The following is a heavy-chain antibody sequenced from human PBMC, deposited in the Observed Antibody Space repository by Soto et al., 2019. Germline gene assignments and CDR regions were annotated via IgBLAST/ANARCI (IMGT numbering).Heavy chain of an antibody. Sequence: EVQLLESGGGLVHPGGSLRLSCAASGFTFSSYAMSWVRQAPGKGLEWVSAISGSGGSTYYADSVKGRFTISRDNSKNTLDLQMNSLRAEDTAVYYCAAHTEFVAFDYYGMDVWGQGTTVTVSS. J-gene: IGHJ6*02. V-gene: IGHV3-23*01. D-gene: IGHD2-15*01. CDR1: GFTFSSYA. CDR2: ISGSGGST. CDR3: AAHTEFVAFDYYGMDV.